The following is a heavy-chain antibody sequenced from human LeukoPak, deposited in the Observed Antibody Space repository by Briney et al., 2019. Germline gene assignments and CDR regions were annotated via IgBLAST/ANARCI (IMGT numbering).Heavy chain of an antibody. CDR3: ARQMSSGYYSFGY. CDR1: GGTFSSYA. CDR2: IIPIFGTA. J-gene: IGHJ4*02. D-gene: IGHD3-22*01. V-gene: IGHV1-69*13. Sequence: ASVKVSCKDSGGTFSSYAISWVRQAPGQGLEWMGGIIPIFGTANYAQKFQGRVTITADESTSTAYMELSSLRSEDTAVYYCARQMSSGYYSFGYWGQGTLVTVSS.